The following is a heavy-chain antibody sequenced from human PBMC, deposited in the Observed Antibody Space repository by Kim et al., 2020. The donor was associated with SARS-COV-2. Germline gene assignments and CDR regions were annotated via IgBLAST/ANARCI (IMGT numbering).Heavy chain of an antibody. D-gene: IGHD6-19*01. CDR3: ARTQAVAGVYYFDY. J-gene: IGHJ4*02. V-gene: IGHV1-69*01. Sequence: AQKVQGRVTITADESTSTAYMELSSLRSEDTAVYYCARTQAVAGVYYFDYWGQGTLVPVSS.